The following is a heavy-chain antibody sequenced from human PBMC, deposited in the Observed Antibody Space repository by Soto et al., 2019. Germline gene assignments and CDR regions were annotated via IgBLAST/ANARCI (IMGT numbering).Heavy chain of an antibody. V-gene: IGHV1-46*01. CDR2: INPSGGST. Sequence: ASVKVSCKASGYTFTSYYMHWVRQAPGQGLEWMGIINPSGGSTSYAQKFQGRVTMTRDTSTSTVYMELSSLRSEDTAVYYCARRQQLADYYYYYGMDVWGQGTTVTVSS. D-gene: IGHD6-13*01. CDR3: ARRQQLADYYYYYGMDV. CDR1: GYTFTSYY. J-gene: IGHJ6*02.